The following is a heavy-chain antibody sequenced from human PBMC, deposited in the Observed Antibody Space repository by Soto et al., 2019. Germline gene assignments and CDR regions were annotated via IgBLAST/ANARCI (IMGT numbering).Heavy chain of an antibody. J-gene: IGHJ4*02. CDR2: IWYDGSNK. V-gene: IGHV3-33*01. CDR1: GFTFSSYG. CDR3: ARDPPFGGIAVARGGDY. Sequence: QAQLVESGGGVVQPGRSLRLSCAASGFTFSSYGMHWVRQAPGKGLEWVAVIWYDGSNKYYADSVKGRFTISRDNSKNTLYLQMNSLRAEDTAVYYCARDPPFGGIAVARGGDYWGQGTWSPSPQ. D-gene: IGHD6-19*01.